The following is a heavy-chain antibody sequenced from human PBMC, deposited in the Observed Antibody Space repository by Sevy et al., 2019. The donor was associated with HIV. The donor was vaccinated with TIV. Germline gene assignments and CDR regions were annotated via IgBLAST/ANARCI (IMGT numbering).Heavy chain of an antibody. D-gene: IGHD5-18*01. V-gene: IGHV3-7*01. CDR2: MKQDGSEK. Sequence: GGSLRLSCAASGFTFSSYWMSWVRQAPGKGLEWVATMKQDGSEKYDVDSVKGRFTISRDNAKHSLYLQMNSLRAEDTAVYYCVREGLGGFSYSLDCWGQRTLVTVSS. J-gene: IGHJ4*02. CDR3: VREGLGGFSYSLDC. CDR1: GFTFSSYW.